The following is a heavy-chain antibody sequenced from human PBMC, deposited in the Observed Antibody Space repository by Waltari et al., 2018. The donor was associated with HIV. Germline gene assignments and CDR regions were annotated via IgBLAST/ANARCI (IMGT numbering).Heavy chain of an antibody. V-gene: IGHV4-59*01. Sequence: QVQLQESGPGLVKPSETLSLTCTVSGGSISSYSWSWLRQPPGKGLEWIGYIYYSGSTNYNPSLKSRVTISVDTSKNQFSLKLSSVTAADTAVYYCACGYDYVWGSYRRGWFDPWGQGTLVTVSS. D-gene: IGHD3-16*02. CDR1: GGSISSYS. CDR3: ACGYDYVWGSYRRGWFDP. J-gene: IGHJ5*02. CDR2: IYYSGST.